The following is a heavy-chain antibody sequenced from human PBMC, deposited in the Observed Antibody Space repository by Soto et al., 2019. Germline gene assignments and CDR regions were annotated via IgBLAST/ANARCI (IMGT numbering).Heavy chain of an antibody. J-gene: IGHJ4*02. V-gene: IGHV3-74*01. CDR1: GFTFSSYW. D-gene: IGHD3-10*01. CDR3: ARGGHYASGSLDY. Sequence: LSLTCAASGFTFSSYWMHWVRQAPGKGLVWVSRVDSDESHTHYADSVKGRFTISRDNAKNTLYLQMNSLKAEDTAVYYCARGGHYASGSLDYWGQGTLVTVSS. CDR2: VDSDESHT.